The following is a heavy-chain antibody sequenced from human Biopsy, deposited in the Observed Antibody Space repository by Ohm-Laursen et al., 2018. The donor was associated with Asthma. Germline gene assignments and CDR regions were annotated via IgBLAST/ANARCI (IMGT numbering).Heavy chain of an antibody. J-gene: IGHJ1*01. CDR3: ARTFHFWSPYHAEHYQL. CDR1: GFTFSDYY. Sequence: GSLRLSCAASGFTFSDYYMSWIRQAPGKGLEWISYINGKSNSIEYVDSVKGRFTISRDNAKNSLYLQMNSLRAEDTAVYYCARTFHFWSPYHAEHYQLWGQGTLVTVSS. V-gene: IGHV3-11*04. CDR2: INGKSNSI. D-gene: IGHD3-3*02.